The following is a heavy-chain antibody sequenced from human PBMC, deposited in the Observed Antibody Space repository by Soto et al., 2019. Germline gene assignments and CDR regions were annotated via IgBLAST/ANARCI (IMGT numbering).Heavy chain of an antibody. CDR2: ISWNSGSI. CDR3: AKGGCISTSCYAGGN. Sequence: EVQLVESGGGLVQPGRSLRLSCAASGFTFDDYAMHWVRQAPGKGLEWVSGISWNSGSIGYADSVKGRFTISRDNAKNSLYLQMNSLRAEDTALYYCAKGGCISTSCYAGGNWGQGTLVTVSS. J-gene: IGHJ4*02. CDR1: GFTFDDYA. D-gene: IGHD2-2*01. V-gene: IGHV3-9*01.